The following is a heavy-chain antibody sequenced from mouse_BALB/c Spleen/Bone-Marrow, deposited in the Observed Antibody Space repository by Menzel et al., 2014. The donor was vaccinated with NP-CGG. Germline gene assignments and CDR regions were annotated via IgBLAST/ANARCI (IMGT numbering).Heavy chain of an antibody. D-gene: IGHD2-1*01. CDR2: ISNGGVST. J-gene: IGHJ4*01. CDR1: GFTFSDYY. Sequence: EVKVEESGGGLVQPGGSLKLSCATSGFTFSDYYVYWVRQTPEKRLEWVAYISNGGVSTYHPDTVKGRFTISRDNAKNTLYLQMSRLKSEDTATYYCARHPYGNFGAMDYWGQGTSVTVSS. CDR3: ARHPYGNFGAMDY. V-gene: IGHV5-12*02.